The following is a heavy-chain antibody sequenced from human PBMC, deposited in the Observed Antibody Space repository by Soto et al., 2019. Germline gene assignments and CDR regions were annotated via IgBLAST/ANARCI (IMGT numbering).Heavy chain of an antibody. J-gene: IGHJ5*02. D-gene: IGHD2-2*01. CDR2: IYSGGST. CDR1: GFTVSSNY. V-gene: IGHV3-66*01. CDR3: ARDLYLSRTSLGWHWFDP. Sequence: EVQLVESGGGLVQPGGSLRLSCAASGFTVSSNYMSWVRQAPGKGLEWVSVIYSGGSTYYADSVKGRFTISRDNSKYTLYLQMNSLRAEDTAVYYCARDLYLSRTSLGWHWFDPWGQGTLVTVSS.